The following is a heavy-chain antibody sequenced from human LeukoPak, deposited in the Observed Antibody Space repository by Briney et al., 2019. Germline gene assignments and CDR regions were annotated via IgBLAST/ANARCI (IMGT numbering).Heavy chain of an antibody. CDR1: GHTFTGYD. J-gene: IGHJ4*02. CDR2: MNPDTGDT. D-gene: IGHD1-26*01. CDR3: TRGSLSGSSRDH. V-gene: IGHV1-8*01. Sequence: ASVKVSCKASGHTFTGYDINWVRQATGQGLEWMGWMNPDTGDTGYAQKFQGRVTMTRNTSIDTAYMELSGLRSEDSAVYYCTRGSLSGSSRDHWGQGTLVTVSS.